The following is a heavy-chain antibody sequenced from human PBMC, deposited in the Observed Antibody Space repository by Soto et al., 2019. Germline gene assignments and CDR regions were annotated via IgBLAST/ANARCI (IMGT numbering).Heavy chain of an antibody. J-gene: IGHJ4*02. CDR2: INPNSGGT. Sequence: ASVKVACTASGYTFTVYDMHWVRQAPGQGLEWMGWINPNSGGTNYAQKFQGWVTMTRDTSISTAYMELSRLRSDDTAVYYCARGDVNYYGSGSYLRFAFDYWGQGTLVTVS. CDR1: GYTFTVYD. CDR3: ARGDVNYYGSGSYLRFAFDY. D-gene: IGHD3-10*01. V-gene: IGHV1-2*04.